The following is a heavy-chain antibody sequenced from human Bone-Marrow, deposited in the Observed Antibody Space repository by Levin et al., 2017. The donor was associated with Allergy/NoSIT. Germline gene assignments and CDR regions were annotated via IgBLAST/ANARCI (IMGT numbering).Heavy chain of an antibody. J-gene: IGHJ5*02. Sequence: GESLKISCSASGFTFSSYAMHWVRQAPGKGLEYVSAISSNGGSTYYADSVKGRFTISRDNSKNTLYLQMSSLRAEDTAVYYCVKDVVAATGNWFDPWGQGTLVTVSS. V-gene: IGHV3-64D*06. D-gene: IGHD2-15*01. CDR3: VKDVVAATGNWFDP. CDR1: GFTFSSYA. CDR2: ISSNGGST.